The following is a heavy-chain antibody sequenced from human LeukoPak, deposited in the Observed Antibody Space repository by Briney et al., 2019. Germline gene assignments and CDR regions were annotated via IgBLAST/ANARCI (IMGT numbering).Heavy chain of an antibody. CDR3: ARDGGSSGYYSFDY. J-gene: IGHJ4*02. CDR2: MNPNSGNT. Sequence: ASVKVSCKASGYTFTSYDFNWVRQATGQGLEWMGWMNPNSGNTGYAQKFQGRVTITRNTSISTAYMELSSLGSEDTAVYYCARDGGSSGYYSFDYWGQGTLVTVSS. D-gene: IGHD3-22*01. V-gene: IGHV1-8*03. CDR1: GYTFTSYD.